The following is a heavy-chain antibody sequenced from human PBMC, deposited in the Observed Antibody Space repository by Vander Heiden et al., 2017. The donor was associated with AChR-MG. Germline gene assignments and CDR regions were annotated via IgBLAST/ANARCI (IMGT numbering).Heavy chain of an antibody. CDR3: AHSKLWNWYFDL. Sequence: QITLMESGPTLVKPTQTLTLTCTFSGFSLSTGGVGVGWVRQPAGKALEWLALIYWDGDKRYRPSLKNRLTITKDTSKNQVVLTMTNMDPVDTATYFCAHSKLWNWYFDLWGRGTLVTVSS. V-gene: IGHV2-5*02. J-gene: IGHJ2*01. CDR2: IYWDGDK. CDR1: GFSLSTGGVG. D-gene: IGHD3-16*01.